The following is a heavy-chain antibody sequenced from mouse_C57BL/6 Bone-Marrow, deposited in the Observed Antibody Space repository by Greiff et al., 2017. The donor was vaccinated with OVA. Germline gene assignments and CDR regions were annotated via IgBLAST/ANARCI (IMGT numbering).Heavy chain of an antibody. CDR3: ARVDY. V-gene: IGHV1-52*01. CDR1: GYTFTSFW. CDR2: IDPSDSEP. J-gene: IGHJ2*01. Sequence: QVQLKQLGAELVRPGSSVKLSCKASGYTFTSFWLHWVKQRPIQGLEWIGNIDPSDSEPPYHQKFKAKAPSTVDKSASTAYIQVSSLTSEDSAVYCCARVDYWGQGTTLTVSS.